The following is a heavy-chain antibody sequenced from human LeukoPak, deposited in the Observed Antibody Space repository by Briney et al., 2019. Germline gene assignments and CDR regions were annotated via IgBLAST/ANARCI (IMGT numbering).Heavy chain of an antibody. CDR1: GFTFSSYS. J-gene: IGHJ5*02. Sequence: PGGSLRLSCAASGFTFSSYSMNWVRQAPGKGLEWVSSISSSSSYIYYADSVKGRFTISGDNAKNSLYLQMNSLRAEDTAVYYCARDRYSSGWSDSDWFDPWGQGTLVTVSS. D-gene: IGHD6-19*01. CDR2: ISSSSSYI. V-gene: IGHV3-21*01. CDR3: ARDRYSSGWSDSDWFDP.